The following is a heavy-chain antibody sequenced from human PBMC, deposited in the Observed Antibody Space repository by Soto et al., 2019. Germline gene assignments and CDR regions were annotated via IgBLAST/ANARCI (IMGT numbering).Heavy chain of an antibody. CDR1: GFSFSSAW. J-gene: IGHJ4*01. CDR3: TVYLYTSGWS. CDR2: IKSKTDGGTT. Sequence: EVQLVESGGGLVEPGGSLRLSCAASGFSFSSAWMSWVRQAPGKGLEWVGRIKSKTDGGTTDYAAPVKGRFTISRDDSKNTLYLEMNSLKTEDTAIYYCTVYLYTSGWSWGQGTLVTVSS. D-gene: IGHD6-19*01. V-gene: IGHV3-15*01.